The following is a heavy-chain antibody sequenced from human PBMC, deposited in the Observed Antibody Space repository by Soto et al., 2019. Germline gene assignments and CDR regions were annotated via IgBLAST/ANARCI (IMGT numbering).Heavy chain of an antibody. CDR3: AKDSGRGSADYYFDY. CDR2: ISNDGKNK. CDR1: GFTFSSYG. D-gene: IGHD3-10*01. J-gene: IGHJ4*02. Sequence: GGSLRLSCAASGFTFSSYGIHWVRQAPGKGLEWVAVISNDGKNKYSADSMKGRFTISRDNSENTLYLQMNSLRAEDTAVYYCAKDSGRGSADYYFDYWGQGTLVT. V-gene: IGHV3-30*18.